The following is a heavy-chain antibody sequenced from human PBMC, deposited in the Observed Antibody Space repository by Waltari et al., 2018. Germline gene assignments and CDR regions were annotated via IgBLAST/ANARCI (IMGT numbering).Heavy chain of an antibody. CDR3: ARRGGIVTPLDV. Sequence: EVQLVESGGGLAQPGGSLRLSCAASGFPVRSYGMIWVRQAPGKGLESVSYISSGITIYYADSVKGRFTISRDNARNSLFLQMTSLRVEDTAVYYCARRGGIVTPLDVWGKGTTVTVSS. J-gene: IGHJ6*03. CDR1: GFPVRSYG. V-gene: IGHV3-48*03. D-gene: IGHD1-26*01. CDR2: ISSGITI.